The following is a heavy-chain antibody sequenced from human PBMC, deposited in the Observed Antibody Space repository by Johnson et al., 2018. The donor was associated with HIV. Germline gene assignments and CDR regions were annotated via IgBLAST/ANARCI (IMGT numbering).Heavy chain of an antibody. D-gene: IGHD2-15*01. CDR2: IYSGGNT. V-gene: IGHV3-66*03. J-gene: IGHJ3*02. Sequence: MLLVESGGGLIQPGGSLRLSCAASGFTVTSTYMSWVRQAPGKGLEWVSVIYSGGNTNYVDSVKGRFTISRDNSNNTLYLQMNSLRAEDTAVYYCARDRSRQLLLTSDACDIWCQGTMVTVSS. CDR3: ARDRSRQLLLTSDACDI. CDR1: GFTVTSTY.